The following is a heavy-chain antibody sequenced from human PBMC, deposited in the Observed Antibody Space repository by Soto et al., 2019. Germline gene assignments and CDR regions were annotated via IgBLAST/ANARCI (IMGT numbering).Heavy chain of an antibody. Sequence: ASVKVSCKASGYTFTGYYMHWVRQAPGQGPAWMGWIHPSGGVTKYAQKYQGRVTITRDTSISTAYMELRRLRSDDTAVYYCARDRRFYGSGSYCSDYYHYGMDVWGQGTTVTVSS. V-gene: IGHV1-2*02. J-gene: IGHJ6*02. CDR2: IHPSGGVT. CDR3: ARDRRFYGSGSYCSDYYHYGMDV. CDR1: GYTFTGYY. D-gene: IGHD3-10*01.